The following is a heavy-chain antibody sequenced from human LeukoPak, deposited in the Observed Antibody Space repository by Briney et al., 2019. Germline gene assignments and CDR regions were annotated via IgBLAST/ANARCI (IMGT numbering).Heavy chain of an antibody. CDR3: ARDLSGVAGYTYGRGIDY. CDR1: GFTFSSYE. D-gene: IGHD5-18*01. Sequence: GGSLRLSCAASGFTFSSYEMNWVRQAPGKGLEWVSYISSSGSTIYYADSVKGRFTISRDNAKNSLYLQMNSLRAEDTAVYYCARDLSGVAGYTYGRGIDYWGQGTLVTVSS. CDR2: ISSSGSTI. J-gene: IGHJ4*02. V-gene: IGHV3-48*03.